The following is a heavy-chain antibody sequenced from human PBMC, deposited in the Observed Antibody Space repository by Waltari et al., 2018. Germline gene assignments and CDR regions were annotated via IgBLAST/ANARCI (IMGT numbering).Heavy chain of an antibody. CDR3: AREVTGSALLY. D-gene: IGHD2-21*02. V-gene: IGHV6-1*01. CDR1: GASISSNSAA. J-gene: IGHJ4*02. Sequence: QVQLQQSGPGLVKPSQPLSLTCAISGASISSNSAAWNWIRQSPSRGLEWLRRTDYRTKWYNDNARSEKSRRTIDPDTSKNQFSLQLRAVTPEDTAGDYCAREVTGSALLYWGQGTLVTVSS. CDR2: TDYRTKWYN.